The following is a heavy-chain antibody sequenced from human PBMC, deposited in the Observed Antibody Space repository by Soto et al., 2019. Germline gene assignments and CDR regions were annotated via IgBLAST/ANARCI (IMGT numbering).Heavy chain of an antibody. CDR1: GGSVSSGSYY. Sequence: SETLSLTCTVSGGSVSSGSYYWSWIQQPPGKGLEWIGYIYYSGSTNYNPSLKSRVTISVDTSKNQFSLKLSSVTAADTAVYYCARDRSDFGVVNQAFDIWGQGTMVTVS. J-gene: IGHJ3*02. CDR3: ARDRSDFGVVNQAFDI. CDR2: IYYSGST. D-gene: IGHD3-3*01. V-gene: IGHV4-61*01.